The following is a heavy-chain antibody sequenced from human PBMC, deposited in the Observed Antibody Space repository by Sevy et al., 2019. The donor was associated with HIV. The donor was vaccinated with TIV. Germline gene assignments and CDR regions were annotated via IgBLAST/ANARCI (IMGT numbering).Heavy chain of an antibody. D-gene: IGHD1-26*01. V-gene: IGHV4-39*01. CDR3: ARLTRGSPRIVGASVIDY. CDR2: IYYSGST. Sequence: SETLSLTCTVSGGSISSSSYYWGWVRQPPGKGLEWIGSIYYSGSTYYNPSLKSRVTISVDTSKNQFSLKLSSVTAADTAVYYCARLTRGSPRIVGASVIDYWGQGTLVTVSS. CDR1: GGSISSSSYY. J-gene: IGHJ4*02.